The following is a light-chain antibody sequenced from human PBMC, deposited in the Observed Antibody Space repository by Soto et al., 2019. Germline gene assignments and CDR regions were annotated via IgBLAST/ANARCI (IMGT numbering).Light chain of an antibody. CDR1: QGISTY. Sequence: DIQLTQSPSFLSASAGDRVTITCRASQGISTYLAWYQQKPGKAPKLLIYSASTLQSGVPSRFSGSGSWTEFTLTINSLQPEDFATYYCQQLNGYQLTFGGGTKVEIK. CDR3: QQLNGYQLT. CDR2: SAS. J-gene: IGKJ4*01. V-gene: IGKV1-9*01.